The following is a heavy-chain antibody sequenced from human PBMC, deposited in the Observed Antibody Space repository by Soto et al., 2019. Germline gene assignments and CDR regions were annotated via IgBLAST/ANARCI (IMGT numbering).Heavy chain of an antibody. J-gene: IGHJ6*02. CDR1: GSTFNNYG. CDR2: ISNDGSNK. Sequence: GGSLRLSRSASGSTFNNYGMNWVRQAPGKGLEWVAIISNDGSNKNYIESMRGRFTISRDNSKNMLFLQMNSLRVEGTAVYFCTEDGRFDSDGSLDYYYYGMDVWGQGTTVTVSS. V-gene: IGHV3-30*02. CDR3: TEDGRFDSDGSLDYYYYGMDV. D-gene: IGHD2-15*01.